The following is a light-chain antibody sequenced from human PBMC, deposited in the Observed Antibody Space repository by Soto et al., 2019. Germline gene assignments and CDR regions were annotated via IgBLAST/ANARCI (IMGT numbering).Light chain of an antibody. CDR2: DVS. CDR1: SSDVGDYNY. V-gene: IGLV2-11*01. J-gene: IGLJ3*02. CDR3: CSFAGSYTFWV. Sequence: QSVLTQPRSVSGSPGQSVTISCTGTSSDVGDYNYVSWYQQYPGKAPKLVIYDVSKRPSGVPDRFSGSKYGNTASLTISGRQAEDEADYYCCSFAGSYTFWVFGGGTTLTVL.